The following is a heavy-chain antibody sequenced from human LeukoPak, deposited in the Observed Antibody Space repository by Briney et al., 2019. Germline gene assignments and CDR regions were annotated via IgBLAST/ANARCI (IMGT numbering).Heavy chain of an antibody. CDR1: GGTFSSYA. CDR3: ARDKTPITMIASTMFDP. Sequence: SVKVSCKASGGTFSSYAISWVRQAPGQGLEWMGRIIPIFGIANYAQKFQGRVTITADKSTSTAYMELSSLRSEDTAVYYCARDKTPITMIASTMFDPWGQGTLVTVSS. J-gene: IGHJ5*02. V-gene: IGHV1-69*04. CDR2: IIPIFGIA. D-gene: IGHD3-22*01.